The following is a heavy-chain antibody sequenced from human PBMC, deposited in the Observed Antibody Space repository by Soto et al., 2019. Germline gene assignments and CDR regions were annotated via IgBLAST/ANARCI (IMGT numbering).Heavy chain of an antibody. V-gene: IGHV1-3*01. CDR3: ARGGTTAMVYPFDY. CDR1: RVTFKCYS. D-gene: IGHD5-18*01. CDR2: INAGNGNT. Sequence: ASVKVTSKDSRVTFKCYSMHSLCQDPGQRLEWMGWINAGNGNTKYSQKFQGRVTITRDTSASTAYMELSSLRSEDTAVYYCARGGTTAMVYPFDYWGQGTLVTVSS. J-gene: IGHJ4*02.